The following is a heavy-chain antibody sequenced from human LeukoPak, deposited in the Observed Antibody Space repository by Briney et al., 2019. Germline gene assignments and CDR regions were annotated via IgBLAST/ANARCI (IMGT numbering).Heavy chain of an antibody. J-gene: IGHJ4*02. CDR2: IYYSGST. Sequence: KPSETLSLTXTVSGGSISSYYWSWIRQPPGKGVEWIGYIYYSGSTNYNPSLKSRVTISVDTSKNQFSLKLSSVTAADTAVYYCARNAGGYSSSWYPLALDYWGQGTLVTVSS. V-gene: IGHV4-59*01. CDR1: GGSISSYY. D-gene: IGHD6-13*01. CDR3: ARNAGGYSSSWYPLALDY.